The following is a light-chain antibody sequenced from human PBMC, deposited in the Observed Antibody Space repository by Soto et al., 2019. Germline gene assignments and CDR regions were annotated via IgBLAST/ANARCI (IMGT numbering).Light chain of an antibody. Sequence: ETVLTQSPGTLCFSPGERATLSCRASQSVSSSYLAWYQQKPGQAPRLLIYDASSRATGIPDRFSGSGSGTDFTLTISRLEPEDFAVYYCQQYVRSPPSWTFGQGTKVEIK. CDR1: QSVSSSY. V-gene: IGKV3-20*01. CDR3: QQYVRSPPSWT. CDR2: DAS. J-gene: IGKJ1*01.